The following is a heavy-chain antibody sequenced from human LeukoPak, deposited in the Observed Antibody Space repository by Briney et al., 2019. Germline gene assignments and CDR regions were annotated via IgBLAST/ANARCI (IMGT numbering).Heavy chain of an antibody. CDR1: GFSFTDFD. J-gene: IGHJ4*02. Sequence: GGSLRLSCTASGFSFTDFDMNWVRQAPGKGLEWVSHTTHSGITTHYADSVKGRFTISRDNSKNTLYLQMNSLRAEDTAVYYCAKDGATVPQYYFDYWGQGTLVTVSS. CDR2: TTHSGITT. D-gene: IGHD1-26*01. CDR3: AKDGATVPQYYFDY. V-gene: IGHV3-23*01.